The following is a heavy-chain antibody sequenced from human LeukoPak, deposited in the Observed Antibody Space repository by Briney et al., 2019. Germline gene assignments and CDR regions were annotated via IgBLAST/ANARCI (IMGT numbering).Heavy chain of an antibody. CDR2: INHSGST. J-gene: IGHJ6*03. Sequence: SETLSLTCAVYGGSFSGYYWSWIRPPPGKGLEWIGEINHSGSTNYNPSLKSRVTISVDTSKNQFSLKLSSVTAADTAVYYCARAKSGSYPYYYYYYYMDVWGKGTTVTVSS. CDR3: ARAKSGSYPYYYYYYYMDV. CDR1: GGSFSGYY. V-gene: IGHV4-34*01. D-gene: IGHD1-26*01.